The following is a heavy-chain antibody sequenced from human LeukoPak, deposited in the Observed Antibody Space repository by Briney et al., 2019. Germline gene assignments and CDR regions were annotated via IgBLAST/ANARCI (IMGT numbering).Heavy chain of an antibody. D-gene: IGHD6-13*01. CDR2: IYYSGST. Sequence: SETLSLTCTVSGGSISSYYWSWIRQPPGKGLEWIGYIYYSGSTNYNPSLKSRVTISVDTSKNQFSLKLSSVTAADTAVYYCARWYSSSWGTRDYYYYGMDVWGQGTTVTVSS. CDR3: ARWYSSSWGTRDYYYYGMDV. CDR1: GGSISSYY. V-gene: IGHV4-59*01. J-gene: IGHJ6*02.